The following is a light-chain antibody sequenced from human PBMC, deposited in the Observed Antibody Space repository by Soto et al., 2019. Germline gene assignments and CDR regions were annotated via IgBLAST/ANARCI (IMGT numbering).Light chain of an antibody. CDR2: SNN. Sequence: QSALTQPPSASGTPGQRVTISCSGSNSNIGSSAVSWYQHLPGTAPKLLICSNNERPSGVPDRFSGSKSGTSASLAISGLQSEDEANYYCAIWDDTLNGPVFGGGTK. CDR3: AIWDDTLNGPV. J-gene: IGLJ2*01. V-gene: IGLV1-44*01. CDR1: NSNIGSSA.